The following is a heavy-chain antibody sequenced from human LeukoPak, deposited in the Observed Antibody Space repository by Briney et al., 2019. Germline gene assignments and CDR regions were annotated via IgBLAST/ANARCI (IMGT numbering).Heavy chain of an antibody. Sequence: AGGSLRLSCAASRFTFSSYVMSWVRQAPGKGLEWVSAISGSGGSTYYADSVKGRFTISRDNSKNTLYLQMNSLRAEDTAVYYCAKLLRIILNYMDVWGKGTTVTISS. J-gene: IGHJ6*03. CDR1: RFTFSSYV. CDR3: AKLLRIILNYMDV. CDR2: ISGSGGST. V-gene: IGHV3-23*01. D-gene: IGHD3-9*01.